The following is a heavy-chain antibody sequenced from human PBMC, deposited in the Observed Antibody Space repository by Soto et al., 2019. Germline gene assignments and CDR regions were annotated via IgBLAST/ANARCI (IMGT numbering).Heavy chain of an antibody. CDR3: ARRRGESYYGLDY. J-gene: IGHJ4*02. CDR1: GYNFNNYE. D-gene: IGHD1-26*01. V-gene: IGHV1-8*01. Sequence: QVQLLQSGAEVKKPGASVKISCKASGYNFNNYEINWVRQAPAQGLEWMGWMKGYSGNPLYAQNFQGRLTLTRDTSTNTAYLELTSLAYEDTAIYFCARRRGESYYGLDYWGQGPLVTVSS. CDR2: MKGYSGNP.